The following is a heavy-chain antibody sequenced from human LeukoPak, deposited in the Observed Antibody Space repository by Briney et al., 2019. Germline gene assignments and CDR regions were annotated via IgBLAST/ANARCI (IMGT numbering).Heavy chain of an antibody. D-gene: IGHD3-10*01. CDR1: GFTFSSYS. CDR2: ISSSSRSI. CDR3: ARLEYYYVSGNYYKLFDY. V-gene: IGHV3-48*02. J-gene: IGHJ4*02. Sequence: PGGSLRLSCAASGFTFSSYSMNWVRQAPGKGLEWVSYISSSSRSIYYADSVKGRFTISRDNANNSLSLQMNSLRDEDTAVYYCARLEYYYVSGNYYKLFDYWGQGTLVTVCS.